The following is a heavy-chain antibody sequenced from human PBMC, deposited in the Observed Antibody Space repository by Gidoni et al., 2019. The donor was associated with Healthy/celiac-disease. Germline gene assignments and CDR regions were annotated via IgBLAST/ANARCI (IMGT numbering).Heavy chain of an antibody. CDR3: ARIDSATFSSGWGGWYFDY. Sequence: QVQLVQSGAEVKQPGSSVKVSCRASGGTFSRHAISWGRQPPGQGLEWMGGICPIFGTANYAQKFQGRVTITADESTSTAYMELSSLRSEDTAVYYCARIDSATFSSGWGGWYFDYWGQGTLVTVSS. V-gene: IGHV1-69*01. CDR2: ICPIFGTA. J-gene: IGHJ4*02. D-gene: IGHD6-19*01. CDR1: GGTFSRHA.